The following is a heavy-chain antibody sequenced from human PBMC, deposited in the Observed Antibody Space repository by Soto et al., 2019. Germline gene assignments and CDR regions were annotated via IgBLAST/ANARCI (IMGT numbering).Heavy chain of an antibody. CDR1: GGTFSSYA. CDR3: ARHVPAAGYYYGMDV. CDR2: IIPIFGTA. J-gene: IGHJ6*02. Sequence: QVQLVQSGAEVKKPGSSVKVSCKASGGTFSSYAISGVRQAPGQGLEWMGGIIPIFGTADYAQKFQGRVTITADESTSTAYMELSSLRSEDTAVYYCARHVPAAGYYYGMDVWGQGTTVTVSS. D-gene: IGHD2-2*01. V-gene: IGHV1-69*12.